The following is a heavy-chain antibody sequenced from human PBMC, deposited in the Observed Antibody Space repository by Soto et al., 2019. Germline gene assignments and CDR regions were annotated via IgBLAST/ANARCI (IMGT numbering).Heavy chain of an antibody. CDR3: ARDWNCSNTRCQNCFDP. J-gene: IGHJ5*02. Sequence: QVQLVQSGAEVTEPGASVKVSCKASGYTFISYGVSWVRQAPGQGLEWMGWISGNTGKTNYAQNLQGRVTMTTDTSTSTAYMERRSLRSDDTAVYYCARDWNCSNTRCQNCFDPWGQGTLVTVSS. CDR2: ISGNTGKT. D-gene: IGHD2-2*01. CDR1: GYTFISYG. V-gene: IGHV1-18*01.